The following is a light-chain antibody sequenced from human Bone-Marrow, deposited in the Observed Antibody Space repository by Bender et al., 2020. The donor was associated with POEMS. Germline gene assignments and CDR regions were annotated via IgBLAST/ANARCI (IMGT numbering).Light chain of an antibody. J-gene: IGLJ3*02. CDR2: YDD. Sequence: QSVLTQPPSASETPRQRVTISCSGSSSNIGNHGVHWYQQLPGEAPKLLIYYDDLLTPGVSDRFSASKSGTSASLAISELQSEDEALYYCSDWDDSLSGWVFGGGTKLTVL. CDR3: SDWDDSLSGWV. CDR1: SSNIGNHG. V-gene: IGLV1-36*01.